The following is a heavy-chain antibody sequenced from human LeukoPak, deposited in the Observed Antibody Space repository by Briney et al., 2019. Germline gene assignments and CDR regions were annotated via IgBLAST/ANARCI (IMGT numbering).Heavy chain of an antibody. J-gene: IGHJ4*02. Sequence: GGSLRLSCAASGSTLRNNWMNWFRKPPGKGLEGVANIKPDGSEKRYVDSVKGRFAISRDNAKNSLYLQMNSLRAEDTAVYYCARVVGTDEGADYWGQGTLVTVSS. CDR3: ARVVGTDEGADY. CDR1: GSTLRNNW. V-gene: IGHV3-7*04. CDR2: IKPDGSEK. D-gene: IGHD1-7*01.